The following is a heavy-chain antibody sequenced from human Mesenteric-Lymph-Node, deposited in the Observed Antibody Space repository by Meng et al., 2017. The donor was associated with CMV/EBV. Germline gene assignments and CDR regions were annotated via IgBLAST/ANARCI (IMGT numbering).Heavy chain of an antibody. CDR1: YSFTSYA. CDR2: INAGNGNT. V-gene: IGHV1-3*01. J-gene: IGHJ4*02. D-gene: IGHD3-10*01. Sequence: YSFTSYAMHCVRQAPRQRLEWMGWINAGNGNTKYSQKFQGRVTITRDTSASTAYMELSSLRSEDTAVYYCARLYYYGSGSYYNVFDYWGQGTLVTVSS. CDR3: ARLYYYGSGSYYNVFDY.